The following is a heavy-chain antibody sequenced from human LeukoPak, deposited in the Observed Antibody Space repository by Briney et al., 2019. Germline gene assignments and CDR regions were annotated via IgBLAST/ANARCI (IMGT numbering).Heavy chain of an antibody. CDR2: ISWNSGSI. V-gene: IGHV3-9*01. Sequence: GGSLRLSCAASGFTFNNFAMSWVRQAPGKGLQWVSGISWNSGSIGYADSVKGRFTISRDNAKNSLYLQMNSLRAEDTALYYCAKGLYQRPWVAFDIWGQGTMVTVSS. CDR3: AKGLYQRPWVAFDI. D-gene: IGHD6-25*01. CDR1: GFTFNNFA. J-gene: IGHJ3*02.